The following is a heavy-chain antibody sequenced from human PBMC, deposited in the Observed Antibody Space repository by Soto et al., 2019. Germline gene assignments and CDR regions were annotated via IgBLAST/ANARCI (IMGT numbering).Heavy chain of an antibody. Sequence: GGSLRLSCAASGFTFSSYAMSWVRQAPWKGLEWVSAISGSGGSTYYADSVKGRFTISRDNSKNTLYLQMNSLRAEDTAVYYCANQGSRDWSYYRAFDISGQGTMVTVSS. CDR1: GFTFSSYA. CDR3: ANQGSRDWSYYRAFDI. CDR2: ISGSGGST. V-gene: IGHV3-23*01. D-gene: IGHD1-26*01. J-gene: IGHJ3*02.